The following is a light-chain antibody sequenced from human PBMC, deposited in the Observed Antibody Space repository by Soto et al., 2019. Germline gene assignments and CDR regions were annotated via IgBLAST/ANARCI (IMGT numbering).Light chain of an antibody. V-gene: IGLV2-14*03. Sequence: QSVLTQPASVSGSPGQSITISCTGTSSDVGGYNYVSWYQQHPGKAPKLMIYDVSNRPSGVSNRFSGSKSGNTASLTISGLQAEDEADYYCSSYTSSSLHLFGTGPNVTVL. CDR1: SSDVGGYNY. CDR3: SSYTSSSLHL. J-gene: IGLJ1*01. CDR2: DVS.